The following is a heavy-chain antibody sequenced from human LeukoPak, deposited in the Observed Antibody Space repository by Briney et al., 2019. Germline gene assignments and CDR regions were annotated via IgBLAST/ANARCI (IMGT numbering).Heavy chain of an antibody. D-gene: IGHD1-20*01. CDR3: ARALRMYNWNDYYYYMDV. Sequence: SQTLSLTCAISGDSVSSNSAAWNWIRQSPSRGLEWLGRTYYRSKWYNDYAVSVESRITINPDTSKNQFSLQLNSVTPEDTAVYYCARALRMYNWNDYYYYMDVWGKGTTVTVSS. CDR2: TYYRSKWYN. V-gene: IGHV6-1*01. CDR1: GDSVSSNSAA. J-gene: IGHJ6*03.